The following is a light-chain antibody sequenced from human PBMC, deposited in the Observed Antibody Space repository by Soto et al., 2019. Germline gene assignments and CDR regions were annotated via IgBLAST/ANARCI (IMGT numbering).Light chain of an antibody. J-gene: IGKJ5*01. CDR1: QSISTY. V-gene: IGKV1-39*01. Sequence: DIQMTRSPSSLCASVGKRVTITCRASQSISTYLNWYQKKPGKAPNLLIYDASRLQSGVPSRFSGSGGGTDFTLSISSVQPEDFATYFCQQSYMDPITFGQGTRLEIK. CDR2: DAS. CDR3: QQSYMDPIT.